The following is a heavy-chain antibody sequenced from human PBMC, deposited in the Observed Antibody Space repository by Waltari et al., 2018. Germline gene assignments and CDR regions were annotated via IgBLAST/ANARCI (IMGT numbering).Heavy chain of an antibody. J-gene: IGHJ3*02. D-gene: IGHD3-3*01. CDR2: IYHSGST. CDR1: GYSISSGYY. Sequence: QVQLQESGPGLVKPSETLSLTCAVSGYSISSGYYLGWIRQPPGKGLEWIGSIYHSGSTNYNTSLKSRVTISVETSKNQFSLKLSSVTAADTAVYYCARHPYYDFWSGYRNAFDIWGQGTMVTVSS. CDR3: ARHPYYDFWSGYRNAFDI. V-gene: IGHV4-38-2*01.